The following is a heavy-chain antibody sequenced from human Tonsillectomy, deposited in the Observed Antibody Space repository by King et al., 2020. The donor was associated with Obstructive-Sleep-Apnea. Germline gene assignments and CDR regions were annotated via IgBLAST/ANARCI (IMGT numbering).Heavy chain of an antibody. CDR3: ARDDDSSSKYYYYYGMDV. CDR2: IMPIFGTP. CDR1: GGTFNSYV. V-gene: IGHV1-69*01. Sequence: QRQLVQSGAEVKKPGSSVRVSCKASGGTFNSYVISWVRQAPGQGLEWMGGIMPIFGTPNYAQKFQGRVTITADESTSTAYMELSSLRSEDTAVYFCARDDDSSSKYYYYYGMDVWGQGTTVTVSS. J-gene: IGHJ6*02. D-gene: IGHD2-2*01.